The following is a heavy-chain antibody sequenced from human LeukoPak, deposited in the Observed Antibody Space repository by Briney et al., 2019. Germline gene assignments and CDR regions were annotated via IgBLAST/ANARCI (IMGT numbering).Heavy chain of an antibody. CDR3: ARDYTYCSGSRCYDRFDY. CDR2: INWNGGST. D-gene: IGHD2-15*01. Sequence: GGSLRLSCAASGFTFDDYGMSWVRQAPGKGLEWVSGINWNGGSTGYADSVKGRFTISRDNAKNSLYLQMNSLTAEDTAVYYCARDYTYCSGSRCYDRFDYWGQGIRVTVSS. J-gene: IGHJ4*02. V-gene: IGHV3-20*04. CDR1: GFTFDDYG.